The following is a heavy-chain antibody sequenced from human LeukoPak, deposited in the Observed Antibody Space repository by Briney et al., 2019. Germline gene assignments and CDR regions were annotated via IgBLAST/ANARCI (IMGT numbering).Heavy chain of an antibody. J-gene: IGHJ4*02. CDR3: ASLRGGYDSFAFDY. V-gene: IGHV3-11*01. Sequence: GGSLRLSCAASGVTFNDYFMSWIRQAPGKGLEWVSYISSSGSTIYYVDSVKGRFTISRDNAKNSLYLQMNSLRAEDTAVYYCASLRGGYDSFAFDYWGQGTLVTVSS. D-gene: IGHD5-12*01. CDR1: GVTFNDYF. CDR2: ISSSGSTI.